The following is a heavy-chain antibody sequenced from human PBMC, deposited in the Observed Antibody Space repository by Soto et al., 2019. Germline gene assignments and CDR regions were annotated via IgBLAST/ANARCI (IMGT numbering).Heavy chain of an antibody. V-gene: IGHV3-30*18. D-gene: IGHD3-3*01. CDR2: ISYDGSNK. CDR1: GFTFSSYG. CDR3: AKDERYYDFRSGYYIYYYYYMDV. J-gene: IGHJ6*03. Sequence: GRSLRLSCAASGFTFSSYGMHWVCQAPGKGLEWVAVISYDGSNKYYADSVKGRFTISRDNSKNTLYLQMNSLRAEDTAVYYCAKDERYYDFRSGYYIYYYYYMDVWGKGTTVTVSS.